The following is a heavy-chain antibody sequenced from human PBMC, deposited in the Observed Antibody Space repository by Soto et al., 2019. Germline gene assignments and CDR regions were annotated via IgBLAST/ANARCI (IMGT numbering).Heavy chain of an antibody. V-gene: IGHV3-7*01. CDR1: GFTFSSYW. D-gene: IGHD6-19*01. CDR3: ARGRVAVAGSSDY. Sequence: GGSLRLSFAASGFTFSSYWMSWVRQAPGKGLEWVANIKQDGSEKNYVDSVKGRFTISRDNAKNSLDLQMNSLRAEDTAVYYCARGRVAVAGSSDYWGRGTLVTVSS. CDR2: IKQDGSEK. J-gene: IGHJ4*02.